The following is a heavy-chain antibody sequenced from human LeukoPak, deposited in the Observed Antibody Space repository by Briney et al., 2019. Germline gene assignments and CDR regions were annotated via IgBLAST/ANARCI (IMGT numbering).Heavy chain of an antibody. J-gene: IGHJ4*02. CDR3: CGYSYGYYFDY. V-gene: IGHV1-2*02. D-gene: IGHD5-18*01. Sequence: GASVKVSCKSSGYTFNGYYMHWVRQAPGQGLEWMGWINPNNGGTKYAQNFQGRVTMTRDTSISTAYMELDRLRSDDTAVYYCCGYSYGYYFDYWGQGTLVTVSS. CDR2: INPNNGGT. CDR1: GYTFNGYY.